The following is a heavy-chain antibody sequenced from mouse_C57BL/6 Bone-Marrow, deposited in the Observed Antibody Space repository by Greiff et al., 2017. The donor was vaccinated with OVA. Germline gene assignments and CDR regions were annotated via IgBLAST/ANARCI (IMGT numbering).Heavy chain of an antibody. D-gene: IGHD2-4*01. CDR1: GYTFTSYW. V-gene: IGHV1-69*01. J-gene: IGHJ2*01. CDR2: IDPSDSYT. Sequence: VQLQQPGAELVMPGASVKLSCKASGYTFTSYWMHWVKQRPGQGLEWIGEIDPSDSYTNYNQKFKGKSTLTVDKSSSTAYMQLSSLTSEDSAVYYCASGRLRYYFDYWGQGTTLTVSS. CDR3: ASGRLRYYFDY.